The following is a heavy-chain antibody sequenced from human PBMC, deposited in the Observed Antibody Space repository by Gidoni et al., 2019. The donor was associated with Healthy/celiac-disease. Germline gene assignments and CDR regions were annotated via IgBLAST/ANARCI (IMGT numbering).Heavy chain of an antibody. D-gene: IGHD3-10*01. Sequence: QVQLQQWGAGLLKPSETLSLTCAVYGGSFSGYYWSWIRQPPGKGLEWIGEINHSGSTNYTPSLKSRVTISVDTSKNQFSLKLSSVTAADTAVYYCATRRITMVRGFDYWGQGTLVTVSS. V-gene: IGHV4-34*01. CDR3: ATRRITMVRGFDY. CDR2: INHSGST. CDR1: GGSFSGYY. J-gene: IGHJ4*02.